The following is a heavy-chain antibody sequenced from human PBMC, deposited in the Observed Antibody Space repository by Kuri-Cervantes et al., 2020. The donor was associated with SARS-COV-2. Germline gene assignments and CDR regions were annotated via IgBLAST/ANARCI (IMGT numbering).Heavy chain of an antibody. CDR3: ARDDGRRIFGVVINYYYYGMDV. CDR2: INPVDGRT. V-gene: IGHV1-46*01. D-gene: IGHD3-3*01. CDR1: GYIFTSYY. J-gene: IGHJ6*02. Sequence: ASVKVSCKASGYIFTSYYIHWVRQAPGLGLEWMGIINPVDGRTNYAHKFQGRVTMTRDTSTSTAYMELSSLRSEDTAVYYCARDDGRRIFGVVINYYYYGMDVWGQGTTVTVSS.